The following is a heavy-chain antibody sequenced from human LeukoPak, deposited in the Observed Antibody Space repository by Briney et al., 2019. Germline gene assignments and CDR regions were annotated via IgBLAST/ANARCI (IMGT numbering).Heavy chain of an antibody. D-gene: IGHD3-22*01. CDR2: IIPFLGIA. J-gene: IGHJ3*02. CDR3: ARYYYDSSGPYVDAFDI. V-gene: IGHV1-69*04. Sequence: SVKVSCKASGGTFSSYAISWVRQAPGQGLEWMRRIIPFLGIANYAQKFQGRVTITADRSTSTAYMELSSLRSEDTAVYYCARYYYDSSGPYVDAFDIWGQGTMVTVSS. CDR1: GGTFSSYA.